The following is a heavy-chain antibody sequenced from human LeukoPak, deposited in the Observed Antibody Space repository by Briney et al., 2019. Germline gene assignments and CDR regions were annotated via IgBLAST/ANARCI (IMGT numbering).Heavy chain of an antibody. CDR3: AREDPRTGYWYFDL. Sequence: GGSLRLSCAASGFTFRNYWMHWVRQAPGKGLVWVSRINGDGRSTTYMDSAKGRFTISRDNAKNTLYLQMNSLRAEDTAVYYCAREDPRTGYWYFDLWGRGTLVTVSS. V-gene: IGHV3-74*01. J-gene: IGHJ2*01. CDR2: INGDGRST. CDR1: GFTFRNYW.